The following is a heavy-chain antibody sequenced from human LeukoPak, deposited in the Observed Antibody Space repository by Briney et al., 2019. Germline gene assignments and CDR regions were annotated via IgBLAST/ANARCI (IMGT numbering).Heavy chain of an antibody. D-gene: IGHD3-22*01. CDR1: GFTFDDYA. CDR3: ARGSGYYIY. J-gene: IGHJ4*02. V-gene: IGHV3-9*01. CDR2: ISWNSGSI. Sequence: GGSLRLSCAASGFTFDDYAMHWVRQAPGKGLEWVSGISWNSGSIGYADSVKGRFTISRDNAKNSLYLQMNSLRAEDTAVYYCARGSGYYIYWGQGTLVTVSS.